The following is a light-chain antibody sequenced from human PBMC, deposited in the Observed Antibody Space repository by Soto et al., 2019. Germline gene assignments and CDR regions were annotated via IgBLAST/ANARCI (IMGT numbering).Light chain of an antibody. CDR3: QQSYTLPNT. Sequence: DTQMTQSPSSLSASVGDRVTITCRASQNINHYLNWYQHQPGKAPKLLIYGASSLQSGVPSRFSGGGSGTDFTLTITILQPEDFATYYCQQSYTLPNTFGQGTNLEIK. J-gene: IGKJ2*01. V-gene: IGKV1-39*01. CDR2: GAS. CDR1: QNINHY.